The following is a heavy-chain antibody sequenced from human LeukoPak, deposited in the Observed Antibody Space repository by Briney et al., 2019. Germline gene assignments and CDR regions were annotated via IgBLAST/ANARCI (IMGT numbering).Heavy chain of an antibody. V-gene: IGHV3-74*01. CDR2: INTDGSFT. CDR1: GFTFSDYW. Sequence: GGSLRLSCAASGFTFSDYWMHWVRQAPGKGLVWVSRINTDGSFTRYADSVQGRFTISSDTAKHTLFLQMNSLRAEDTAVYYCAREAKVGGALQYWGQGILVTVSS. J-gene: IGHJ4*02. CDR3: AREAKVGGALQY. D-gene: IGHD1-26*01.